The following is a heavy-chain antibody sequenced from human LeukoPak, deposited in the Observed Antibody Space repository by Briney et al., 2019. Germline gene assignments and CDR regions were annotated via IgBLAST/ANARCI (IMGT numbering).Heavy chain of an antibody. CDR1: GFSFSNYW. CDR3: VRDNSRFEGGSTFWWFDP. Sequence: GASVKVSCKASGFSFSNYWIHWVRQAPGQGLEWMGIINPSGSTTSYTHNLQGRLTVTRDTSTRTVYMELSSLRSEDTAIYYCVRDNSRFEGGSTFWWFDPWGPGTLVTVSS. D-gene: IGHD3-16*01. CDR2: INPSGSTT. J-gene: IGHJ5*02. V-gene: IGHV1-46*04.